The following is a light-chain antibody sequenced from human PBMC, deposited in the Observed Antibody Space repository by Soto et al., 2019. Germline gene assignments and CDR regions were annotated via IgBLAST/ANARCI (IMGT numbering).Light chain of an antibody. CDR1: SSDVGNYNH. J-gene: IGLJ1*01. CDR2: EVS. CDR3: CSYAVRNTYV. V-gene: IGLV2-23*02. Sequence: QSALTQPASASGSPGQSVTISCTGTSSDVGNYNHVSWYQQHPGKAPKLMIYEVSKRPSGVPNRFSGSKSGNTASLTVSGLQVEDEADYYCCSYAVRNTYVFGAGTKVTVL.